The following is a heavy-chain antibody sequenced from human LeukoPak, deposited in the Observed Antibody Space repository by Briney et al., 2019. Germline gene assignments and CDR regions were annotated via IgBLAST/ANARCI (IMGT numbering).Heavy chain of an antibody. CDR1: GGSFSGYY. J-gene: IGHJ3*02. Sequence: PSETLSLTCAVYGGSFSGYYWSWIRQPPGKGLEWIGEINHSGSTNYNPSLKSRVTISVDTSKNQFSLKLSSVTAADTAVYYCARFGTHSGYSSGSSNAFDIWGQGTMVTVSS. D-gene: IGHD2-15*01. CDR3: ARFGTHSGYSSGSSNAFDI. CDR2: INHSGST. V-gene: IGHV4-34*01.